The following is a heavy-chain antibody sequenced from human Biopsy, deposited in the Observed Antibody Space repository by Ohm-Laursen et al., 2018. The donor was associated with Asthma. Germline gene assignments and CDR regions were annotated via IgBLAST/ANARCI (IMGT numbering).Heavy chain of an antibody. Sequence: GTLSLTCPVSGGSIRSHDWTWIRLPPGKGLEDIGDVSHTGSTNYNPSLKSRVTMSLDTSKNQFSLRLTSVTPADTAVYYCARLADCSGGACYSYDWFDPWGQGTRVTVSS. V-gene: IGHV4-59*11. CDR3: ARLADCSGGACYSYDWFDP. CDR1: GGSIRSHD. D-gene: IGHD2-15*01. J-gene: IGHJ5*02. CDR2: VSHTGST.